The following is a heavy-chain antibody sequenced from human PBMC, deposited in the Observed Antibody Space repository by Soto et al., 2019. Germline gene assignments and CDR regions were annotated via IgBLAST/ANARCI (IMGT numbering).Heavy chain of an antibody. CDR2: ISSSGSTI. D-gene: IGHD6-6*01. V-gene: IGHV3-48*03. Sequence: VGSRIISCAASGFTFSSYEMNWVRQAPGKGLEWVSYISSSGSTIYYADSVKGRFTISRDNAKNSLYLQMNSLRAEDTAVYYCARVSSFEYSSSRPVDYWGQGALVTVSS. J-gene: IGHJ4*02. CDR1: GFTFSSYE. CDR3: ARVSSFEYSSSRPVDY.